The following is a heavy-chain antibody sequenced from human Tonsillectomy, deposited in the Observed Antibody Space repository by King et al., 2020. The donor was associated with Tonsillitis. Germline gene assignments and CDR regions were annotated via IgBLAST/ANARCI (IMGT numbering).Heavy chain of an antibody. V-gene: IGHV3-33*03. CDR1: GFTFSSYA. CDR2: ISYDGEIK. D-gene: IGHD4-17*01. CDR3: EKTPQDGEIVPDYFDY. J-gene: IGHJ4*02. Sequence: VQLVESGGRVVQPGRSLRLSCATSGFTFSSYALHWVRQAPGKGLEWVAIISYDGEIKYYADSVKGRLNISRDNTKNRLYLQMNSLRGDDAGVYYCEKTPQDGEIVPDYFDYWGQGTQVSVSS.